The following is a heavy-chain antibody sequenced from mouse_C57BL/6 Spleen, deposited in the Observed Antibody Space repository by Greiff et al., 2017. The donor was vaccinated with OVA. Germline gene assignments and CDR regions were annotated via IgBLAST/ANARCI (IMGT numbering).Heavy chain of an antibody. CDR1: GYTFTSYW. Sequence: QVQLQQPWAELVKPGASVKLSCKASGYTFTSYWMHWVQQRPGQGLEWIGMIHPNSGSTNYNEKFKSKATLTVDKSSSTAYMQLSSLTSEDSAVDYCARSGVRNYPFFDYWGQGTTLTVSS. J-gene: IGHJ2*01. V-gene: IGHV1-64*01. CDR2: IHPNSGST. D-gene: IGHD2-1*01. CDR3: ARSGVRNYPFFDY.